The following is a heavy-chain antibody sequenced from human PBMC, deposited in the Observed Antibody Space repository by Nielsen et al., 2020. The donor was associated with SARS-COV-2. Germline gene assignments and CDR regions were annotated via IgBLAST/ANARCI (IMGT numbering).Heavy chain of an antibody. J-gene: IGHJ3*02. Sequence: SVKVSCKASGYTFTSYGISWVRQAPGQGLEWMGRIIPILGIANYAQKFQGRVTITADKSTSTAYMELSSLRSEDTAVYYCARSGPYSSSPYAFDIWGQGTMVTVSS. CDR2: IIPILGIA. V-gene: IGHV1-69*04. D-gene: IGHD6-6*01. CDR1: GYTFTSYG. CDR3: ARSGPYSSSPYAFDI.